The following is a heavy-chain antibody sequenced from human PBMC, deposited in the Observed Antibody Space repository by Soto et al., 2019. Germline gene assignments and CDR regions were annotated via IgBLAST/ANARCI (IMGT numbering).Heavy chain of an antibody. CDR2: IIPILGIA. CDR1: GGTFSSYT. V-gene: IGHV1-69*02. J-gene: IGHJ4*02. D-gene: IGHD4-17*01. Sequence: SVKVSCKASGGTFSSYTISWVRQAPGQGLEWMGRIIPILGIANYAQKFQGRVTITADKSTSTAYMELSSLRSEDTAMYYCARTCTVTTGLFYFCGQRTSVIVSS. CDR3: ARTCTVTTGLFYF.